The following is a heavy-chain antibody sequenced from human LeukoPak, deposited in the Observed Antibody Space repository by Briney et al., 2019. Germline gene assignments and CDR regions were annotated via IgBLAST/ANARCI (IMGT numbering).Heavy chain of an antibody. D-gene: IGHD3-10*01. J-gene: IGHJ4*02. V-gene: IGHV1-8*01. CDR1: GYTFTTYD. CDR2: MNPNSGNT. CDR3: ARANYYGSGKKDLDY. Sequence: ASVTVSCKASGYTFTTYDINWVRQATGQGLEWMGWMNPNSGNTGYAQKFQGRVTMTRNTSMSTAYMELNSLRSEDTAVYYCARANYYGSGKKDLDYWGQGTLVTVSS.